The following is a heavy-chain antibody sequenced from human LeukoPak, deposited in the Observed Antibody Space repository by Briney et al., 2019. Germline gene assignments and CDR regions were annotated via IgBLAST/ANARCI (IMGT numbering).Heavy chain of an antibody. V-gene: IGHV4-59*01. CDR2: IFYNGIT. CDR3: ARLGARGENSGYYAYFDY. J-gene: IGHJ4*02. Sequence: SETLSLTCTVSGGSISNDYWSWIRQPPGKGLEYIGYIFYNGITNYNPSLKSRVTISVDTSKSQFSLKLTSVTAADTAVYYCARLGARGENSGYYAYFDYWGQGTLVTVSS. CDR1: GGSISNDY. D-gene: IGHD3-22*01.